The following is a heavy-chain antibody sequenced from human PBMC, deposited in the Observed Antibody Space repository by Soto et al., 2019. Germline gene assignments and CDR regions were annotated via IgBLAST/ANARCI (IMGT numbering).Heavy chain of an antibody. V-gene: IGHV4-31*03. Sequence: QVQLQESGPGLVKPSQTLSLTCTVSGDSISSGINYWSWIRQHPGKGLEWMAYIFYSGGTYYNPSMKSRVTISVDTSKNQFSLNLSSVTAADTAVYYCARACWSFYYFDSWGQGTLVTVSS. J-gene: IGHJ4*02. CDR3: ARACWSFYYFDS. CDR2: IFYSGGT. D-gene: IGHD3-10*01. CDR1: GDSISSGINY.